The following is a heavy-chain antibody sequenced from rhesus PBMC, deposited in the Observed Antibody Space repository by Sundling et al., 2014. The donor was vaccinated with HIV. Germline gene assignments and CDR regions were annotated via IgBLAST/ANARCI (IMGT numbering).Heavy chain of an antibody. J-gene: IGHJ4*01. CDR1: GYSISSGYG. V-gene: IGHV4-127*01. CDR3: ARDSHGTY. D-gene: IGHD4-17*01. CDR2: ISGSSMST. Sequence: QVQLQESGPGLLKPSETLSLTCAVSGYSISSGYGWSWIRQPPGRGLEWIGYISGSSMSTTYNPSLNSRVSISTDTSKNQFSLRLTSVTAADTAVYYCARDSHGTYWGQGVLVTVSS.